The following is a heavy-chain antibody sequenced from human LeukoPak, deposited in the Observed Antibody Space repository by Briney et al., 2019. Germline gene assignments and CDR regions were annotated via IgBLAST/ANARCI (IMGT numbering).Heavy chain of an antibody. CDR1: GFTFSSYE. CDR2: ISTSGNSI. V-gene: IGHV3-48*03. J-gene: IGHJ4*02. D-gene: IGHD5-18*01. CDR3: ARAHLDTVIINFFDY. Sequence: GGSLRLSCVASGFTFSSYELNWVRQTPGKGPERVSYISTSGNSIFYADSVKGRFTISRDNAKNSLYLQINSLRAEDTAIYYCARAHLDTVIINFFDYWGQGALVTVSS.